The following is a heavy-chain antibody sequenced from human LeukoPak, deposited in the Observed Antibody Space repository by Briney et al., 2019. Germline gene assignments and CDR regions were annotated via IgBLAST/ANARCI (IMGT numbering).Heavy chain of an antibody. CDR2: ISSSSSYI. J-gene: IGHJ6*03. D-gene: IGHD3-10*01. V-gene: IGHV3-21*01. CDR1: GFTFSSYS. Sequence: GESLKISCAASGFTFSSYSMNWVRQAPGKGLEWVSSISSSSSYIYYADSVKGRFTISRDNAKNSLYLQMNSLRAEDTAVYYCARDRRGSYYNVAYYYYMDVWGKGTTVTVSS. CDR3: ARDRRGSYYNVAYYYYMDV.